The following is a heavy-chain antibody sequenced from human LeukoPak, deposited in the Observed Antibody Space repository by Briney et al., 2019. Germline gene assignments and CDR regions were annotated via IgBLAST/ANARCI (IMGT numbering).Heavy chain of an antibody. V-gene: IGHV4-4*07. D-gene: IGHD5-24*01. CDR3: ARLSVELNAFDI. J-gene: IGHJ3*02. CDR1: GGSISTYY. Sequence: SESLSLTCTVSGGSISTYYWSWIRQPAGRGLEWIGRIYTSGSTNYNPSLKSRVTMSVDTSKNQFSLKLSSVTAADTAVYYCARLSVELNAFDIWGQGTMVTVSS. CDR2: IYTSGST.